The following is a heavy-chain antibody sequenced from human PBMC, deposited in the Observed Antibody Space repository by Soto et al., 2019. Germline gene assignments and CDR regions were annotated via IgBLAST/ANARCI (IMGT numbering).Heavy chain of an antibody. V-gene: IGHV4-59*08. CDR1: GGSISSYY. CDR2: IYYSGST. J-gene: IGHJ4*02. CDR3: ARLHDSLTGYYFGY. Sequence: SETLCLTWTVFGGSISSYYWSWIRQPPGKGLEWIGYIYYSGSTNYNPSLKSRVTISVDTSKNQFSLKLSSVTAADTALYYCARLHDSLTGYYFGYWGQGTLVTVSS. D-gene: IGHD3-9*01.